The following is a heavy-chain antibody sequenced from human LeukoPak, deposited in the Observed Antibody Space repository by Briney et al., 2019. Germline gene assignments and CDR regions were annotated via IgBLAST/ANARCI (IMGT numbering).Heavy chain of an antibody. V-gene: IGHV3-48*02. Sequence: GGSLRLSCAASGFTFSSYSMNWVRQAPGKGLEWVSYISSSSSTIYYADSVKGRFTISRDNAKNSLYLQMNSLRDEDTAVYYCARVGYCSSTSCYGVFDYWGQGTLVIVSS. CDR3: ARVGYCSSTSCYGVFDY. CDR2: ISSSSSTI. J-gene: IGHJ4*02. CDR1: GFTFSSYS. D-gene: IGHD2-2*01.